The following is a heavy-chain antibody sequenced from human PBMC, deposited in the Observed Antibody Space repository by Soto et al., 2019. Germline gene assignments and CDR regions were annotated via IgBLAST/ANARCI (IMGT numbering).Heavy chain of an antibody. CDR1: RVSLSISW. Sequence: SLGLSCAACRVSLSISWIPVFLQNTRKGLVWLARINSDGSITTYADSVKGRLTNSRDSAKNTVYLQKHSLRAEATAVYYGARGYAHSSGYCSYFDNWGQGALVTVSS. D-gene: IGHD3-22*01. V-gene: IGHV3-74*01. CDR3: ARGYAHSSGYCSYFDN. CDR2: INSDGSIT. J-gene: IGHJ4*02.